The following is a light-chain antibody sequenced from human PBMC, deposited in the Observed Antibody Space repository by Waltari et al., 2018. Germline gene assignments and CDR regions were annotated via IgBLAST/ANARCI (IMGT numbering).Light chain of an antibody. V-gene: IGLV2-14*03. CDR2: DVS. CDR3: SSYTSSSTPNWV. CDR1: SGDVGGNDY. Sequence: QSDLTQPASVSGSPGQSITISCTGTSGDVGGNDYVSWYQQHPGKAPKLMIYDVSSRPSGVSNRCSGSKSGNTASLTISGLQAEDEADYYCSSYTSSSTPNWVFGGGTKLTVL. J-gene: IGLJ3*02.